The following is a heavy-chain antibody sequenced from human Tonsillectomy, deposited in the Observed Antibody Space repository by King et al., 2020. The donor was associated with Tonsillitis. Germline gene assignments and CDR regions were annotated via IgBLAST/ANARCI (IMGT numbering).Heavy chain of an antibody. Sequence: QVQLVESGAEVKKPGASVKISCKASGYTFTTHHVNWVRQAPGQRPEWMGVLDGGGQKNYAQKFEGRVTMTRDTSTTTLYMELSCLRSDDTAFYYCSREMAGAVYFDHWGQRSLVTASS. CDR3: SREMAGAVYFDH. D-gene: IGHD5-24*01. V-gene: IGHV1-46*01. CDR2: LDGGGQK. J-gene: IGHJ4*02. CDR1: GYTFTTHH.